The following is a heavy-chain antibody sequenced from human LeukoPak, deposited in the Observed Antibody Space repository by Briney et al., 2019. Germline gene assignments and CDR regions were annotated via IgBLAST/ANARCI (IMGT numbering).Heavy chain of an antibody. CDR2: IITIFGTA. CDR3: AREEGSYSGFDY. D-gene: IGHD1-26*01. CDR1: GGTFSSYA. J-gene: IGHJ4*02. Sequence: ASVKVSCKASGGTFSSYAISWVRQAPGQGLEWMGGIITIFGTANYAQKFQGRVTITTDESTSTAYMELSSLRSEDTAVYYCAREEGSYSGFDYWGQGTLVTVSS. V-gene: IGHV1-69*05.